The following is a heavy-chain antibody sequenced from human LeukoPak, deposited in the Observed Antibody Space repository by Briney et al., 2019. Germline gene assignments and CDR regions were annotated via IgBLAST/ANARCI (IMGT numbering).Heavy chain of an antibody. CDR2: IYYSGST. CDR3: ARVSGYSSY. D-gene: IGHD3-22*01. Sequence: SETLSLTCAVYGGSFSDYYWSWIRQPPGKGLEWIGYIYYSGSTNYNPSLKSRVTISVDTSKNQFSLKLSSVTAADTAVYYCARVSGYSSYWGQGTLVTVSS. J-gene: IGHJ4*02. CDR1: GGSFSDYY. V-gene: IGHV4-59*01.